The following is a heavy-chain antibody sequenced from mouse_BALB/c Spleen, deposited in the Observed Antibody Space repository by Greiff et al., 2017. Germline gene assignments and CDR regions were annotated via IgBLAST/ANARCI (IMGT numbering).Heavy chain of an antibody. CDR2: ISSGSSTI. Sequence: EVKLVESGGGLVQPGGSRKLSCAASGFTFSSFGMHWVRQAPEKGLEWVAYISSGSSTIYYADTVKGRFTISRDNPKNTLFLQMTSLRSEDTAMYYCARDYGIWYFDVWGAGTTVTVSS. CDR3: ARDYGIWYFDV. D-gene: IGHD1-1*01. CDR1: GFTFSSFG. V-gene: IGHV5-17*02. J-gene: IGHJ1*01.